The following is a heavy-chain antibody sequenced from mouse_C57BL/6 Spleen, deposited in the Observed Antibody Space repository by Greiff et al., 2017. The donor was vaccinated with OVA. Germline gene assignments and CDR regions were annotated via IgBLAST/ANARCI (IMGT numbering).Heavy chain of an antibody. CDR2: INYDGSST. J-gene: IGHJ2*01. CDR3: ARDDYDGGLDY. CDR1: GFTFSDYY. V-gene: IGHV5-16*01. D-gene: IGHD2-4*01. Sequence: EVKLVESEGGLVQPGSSMKLSCTASGFTFSDYYMAWVRQFPEKGLEWVANINYDGSSTYYLDSLKSRFIISRDNAKNILYLQMSSLKSEDTATYYCARDDYDGGLDYWGQGTTLTVSS.